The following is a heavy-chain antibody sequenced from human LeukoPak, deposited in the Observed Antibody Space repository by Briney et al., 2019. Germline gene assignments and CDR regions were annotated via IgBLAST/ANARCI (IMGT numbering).Heavy chain of an antibody. Sequence: GGSLRLSCAASGFTFSSYSMNWVRQAPGKGLEWVSSISSSSSYIYYADSVKGRFTISRDNAKNSLYLQMNSLRAEDTAVYYCAKAENLGCGGDCPYDYWGQGTLVTVSS. CDR1: GFTFSSYS. D-gene: IGHD2-21*01. V-gene: IGHV3-21*01. J-gene: IGHJ4*02. CDR2: ISSSSSYI. CDR3: AKAENLGCGGDCPYDY.